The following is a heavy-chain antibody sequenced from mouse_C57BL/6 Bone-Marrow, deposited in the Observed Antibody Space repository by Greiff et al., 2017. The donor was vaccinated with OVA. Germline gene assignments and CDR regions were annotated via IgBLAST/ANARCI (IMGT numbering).Heavy chain of an antibody. J-gene: IGHJ1*03. V-gene: IGHV1-50*01. Sequence: QVQLQESGAELVKPGASVKLSCKASGYTFTSYWMQWVKQRPGPGLEWIGEIDPSDSYTNYNQKFKGKATLTVDTSSSTAYMQLSSLTSGDSAVYYCARDGYDYDEGWYCDVWGTGTTVTVSS. CDR3: ARDGYDYDEGWYCDV. CDR2: IDPSDSYT. CDR1: GYTFTSYW. D-gene: IGHD2-4*01.